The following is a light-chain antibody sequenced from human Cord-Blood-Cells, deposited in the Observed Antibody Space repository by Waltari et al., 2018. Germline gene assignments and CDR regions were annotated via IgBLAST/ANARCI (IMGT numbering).Light chain of an antibody. CDR1: QSVSSY. J-gene: IGKJ5*01. Sequence: EIVLTQSPATLSLSPGERATLSCRASQSVSSYLAWYQQNPGQAPRLLIYDASNRATCTPARFSGSGSGTDFALTISSLEPDDFAVYYCQQRSNWPPITFGQGTRLEIK. CDR3: QQRSNWPPIT. CDR2: DAS. V-gene: IGKV3-11*01.